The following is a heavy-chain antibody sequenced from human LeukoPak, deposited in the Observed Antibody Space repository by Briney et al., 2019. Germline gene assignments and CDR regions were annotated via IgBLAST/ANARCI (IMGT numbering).Heavy chain of an antibody. Sequence: GGTLRLSCSASGFSFSSDGMSWVRQAPGKGLEWVSGILGGAGSTYYADPVKGRFTISRDNSKNTLSLQMNSLRAEDTAVYYCAKDGVPSRWFGRNYFDYWGQGTLVTVSS. CDR1: GFSFSSDG. J-gene: IGHJ4*02. CDR2: ILGGAGST. D-gene: IGHD3-10*01. V-gene: IGHV3-23*01. CDR3: AKDGVPSRWFGRNYFDY.